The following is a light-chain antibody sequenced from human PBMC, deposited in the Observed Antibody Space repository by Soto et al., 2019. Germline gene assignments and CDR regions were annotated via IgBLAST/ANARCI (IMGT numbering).Light chain of an antibody. V-gene: IGKV3-15*01. J-gene: IGKJ5*01. CDR1: QSVSSN. CDR3: QQYNTWPLT. Sequence: EIVMTQSPATLSVSPGERATLSCRASQSVSSNLAWYRQKPGQAPRLLIYGASTRANGIPASFSGSGSGTEFTLTISSLQSEDFAVYYCQQYNTWPLTFGQGTRLEIK. CDR2: GAS.